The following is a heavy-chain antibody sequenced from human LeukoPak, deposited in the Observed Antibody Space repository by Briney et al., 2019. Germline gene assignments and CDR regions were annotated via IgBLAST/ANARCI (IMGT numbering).Heavy chain of an antibody. CDR2: IKTDGSST. D-gene: IGHD5/OR15-5a*01. V-gene: IGHV3-74*01. J-gene: IGHJ3*02. CDR1: GFTFSSYW. Sequence: GGSLRLSCAASGFTFSSYWMHWVRQAQGKGLVWVSRIKTDGSSTDYADSVKGRFTISRDNAKNTMYLQMNSLRAEDTAVYYCARGVSGTGPDIWGLGTMVTVSS. CDR3: ARGVSGTGPDI.